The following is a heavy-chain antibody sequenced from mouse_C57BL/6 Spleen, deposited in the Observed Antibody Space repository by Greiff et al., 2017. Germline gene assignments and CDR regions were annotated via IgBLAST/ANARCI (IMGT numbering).Heavy chain of an antibody. J-gene: IGHJ2*01. CDR1: GFTFSNYW. Sequence: EVKLMESGGGLVQPGGSMKLSCVASGFTFSNYWMNWVRQSPEKGLEWVAQIRLKSDNYATHYAESVKGRFTISRDDSQSSVYLQMNNLRAEDTGSYYCTFITTVVATGSYYFDYWGQGTTLTVSS. CDR2: IRLKSDNYAT. V-gene: IGHV6-3*01. CDR3: TFITTVVATGSYYFDY. D-gene: IGHD1-1*01.